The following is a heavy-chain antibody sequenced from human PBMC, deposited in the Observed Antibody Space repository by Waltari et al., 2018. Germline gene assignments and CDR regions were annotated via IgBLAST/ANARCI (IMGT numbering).Heavy chain of an antibody. CDR2: IYSGGITT. J-gene: IGHJ4*02. V-gene: IGHV3-23*03. D-gene: IGHD2-21*01. CDR3: VKRFCDGDCYSDY. CDR1: GFTFSTYA. Sequence: EVQLLESGGDLVQPGGSLRLSCAASGFTFSTYAMSWVHQAPGKGLEWVSAIYSGGITTYYADSVKGRFTISRDNSKNTVYLQMNSLRAEDTAVYYCVKRFCDGDCYSDYWGQGTLVTVSS.